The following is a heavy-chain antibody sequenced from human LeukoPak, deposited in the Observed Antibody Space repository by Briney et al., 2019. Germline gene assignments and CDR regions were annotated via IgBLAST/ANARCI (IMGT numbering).Heavy chain of an antibody. CDR2: INHSGYT. CDR1: GVSFNDYY. Sequence: PSETLSLTCAVSGVSFNDYYWSWVRQTPGKGLEWIGEINHSGYTNDSPSLKSRVTLSIDTSRNQFSLNPRSVTVADTGIYYCTRMTTGHDYWGQGTLVTVSS. J-gene: IGHJ4*02. D-gene: IGHD4-17*01. CDR3: TRMTTGHDY. V-gene: IGHV4-34*01.